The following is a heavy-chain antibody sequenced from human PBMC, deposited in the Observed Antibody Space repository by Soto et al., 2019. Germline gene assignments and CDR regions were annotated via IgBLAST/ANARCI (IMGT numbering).Heavy chain of an antibody. V-gene: IGHV1-46*01. D-gene: IGHD5-18*01. Sequence: QVHLVQSGAEVKKPGASVKVSCKASGYTFTNYYIHWVRQAPGQGLEWLGIIRPSGGRTEYAQRFQGRGTMTRDTSTSTVLMELTSLTSEDTAVYYCAREPNESYYFDYWGQGTLVTVSS. CDR1: GYTFTNYY. J-gene: IGHJ4*02. CDR3: AREPNESYYFDY. CDR2: IRPSGGRT.